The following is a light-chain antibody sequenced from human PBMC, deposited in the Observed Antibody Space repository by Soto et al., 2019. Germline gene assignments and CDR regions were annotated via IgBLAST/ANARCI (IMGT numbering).Light chain of an antibody. J-gene: IGKJ1*01. CDR3: QQYGSATET. CDR1: QGFXSSY. CDR2: GAS. V-gene: IGKV3-20*01. Sequence: EIVLTQSPGTLSLSRGERATLACRASQGFXSSYLAWYQQKPGQAPGLRTYGASSRATGIPDRLSGSGSGTDFTLTISRLELEDFAVYYCQQYGSATETVGQGTKVDIK.